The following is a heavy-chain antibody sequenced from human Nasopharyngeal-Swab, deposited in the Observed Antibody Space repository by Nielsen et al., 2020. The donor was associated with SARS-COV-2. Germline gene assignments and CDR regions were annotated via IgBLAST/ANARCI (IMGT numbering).Heavy chain of an antibody. D-gene: IGHD3-9*01. CDR3: ARGCVLTGPSCYYYGMDV. Sequence: GESLKISCAVSGFTFSNAWMSWVRQAPGKGLEWVGRIKSKTDGGTTDYAAPVKGRFTISRDDSKNTLYLQMNSLRAEDTAVYYCARGCVLTGPSCYYYGMDVWGQGTTVTVSS. V-gene: IGHV3-15*01. CDR2: IKSKTDGGTT. CDR1: GFTFSNAW. J-gene: IGHJ6*02.